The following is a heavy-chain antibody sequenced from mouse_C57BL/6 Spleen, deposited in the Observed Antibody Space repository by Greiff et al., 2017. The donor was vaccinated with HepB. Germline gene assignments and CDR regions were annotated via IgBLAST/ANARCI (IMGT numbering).Heavy chain of an antibody. CDR2: IYPRSGNT. V-gene: IGHV1-81*01. CDR3: ARVWDEENYAMDY. Sequence: VKLQESGAELARPGASVKLSCKASGYTFTSYGISWVKQRTGQGLEWIGEIYPRSGNTYYNEKFKGKATLTADKSSSTAYMELRSLTSEDSAVYFCARVWDEENYAMDYWGQGTSVTVSS. J-gene: IGHJ4*01. D-gene: IGHD2-10*02. CDR1: GYTFTSYG.